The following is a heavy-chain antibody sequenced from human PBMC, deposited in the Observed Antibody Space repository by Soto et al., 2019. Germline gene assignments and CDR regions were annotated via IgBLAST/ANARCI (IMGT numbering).Heavy chain of an antibody. CDR1: GYTFISYY. Sequence: VASVKVSCKASGYTFISYYMHWVRQAPGQGLEWMGIINPSGGSTSFAQKFQGRVTMTRDTSTSTVYMELISLTSEDTAVYYCARDVGMASRPYLDYWGQGTLVTVSS. J-gene: IGHJ4*02. V-gene: IGHV1-46*01. D-gene: IGHD6-6*01. CDR3: ARDVGMASRPYLDY. CDR2: INPSGGST.